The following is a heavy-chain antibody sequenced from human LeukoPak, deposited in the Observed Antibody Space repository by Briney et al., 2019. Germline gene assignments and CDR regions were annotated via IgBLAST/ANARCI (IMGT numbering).Heavy chain of an antibody. J-gene: IGHJ4*02. CDR1: GFTFRSYW. D-gene: IGHD6-19*01. CDR2: IKPDGTEK. V-gene: IGHV3-7*01. Sequence: PGGSLRLSCAASGFTFRSYWMSWARQAPGKGLECVANIKPDGTEKCYVDSVKGRFTISRDNAKNSLYLQMNSLRAEDTAVYYCARRLTGIAVAGTGSDWGQGTLVTVSS. CDR3: ARRLTGIAVAGTGSD.